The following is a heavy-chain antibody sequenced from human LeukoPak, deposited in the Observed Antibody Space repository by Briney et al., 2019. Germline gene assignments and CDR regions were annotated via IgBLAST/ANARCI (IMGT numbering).Heavy chain of an antibody. J-gene: IGHJ4*02. D-gene: IGHD2-21*01. Sequence: PSETLSLTCTVSGGSISSYYWSWIRQPPGKGLEWIGYIYYSGSTNYNPSLKSRVTISVDTSKNQFSLKLSSVTAADTAVYYCARDQGFLDYWGQGTLVTVSS. CDR2: IYYSGST. CDR3: ARDQGFLDY. V-gene: IGHV4-59*01. CDR1: GGSISSYY.